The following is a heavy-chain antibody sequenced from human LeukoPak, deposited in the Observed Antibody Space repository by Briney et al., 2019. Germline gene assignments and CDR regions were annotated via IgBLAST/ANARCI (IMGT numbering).Heavy chain of an antibody. J-gene: IGHJ5*02. CDR2: ISYDGSNK. CDR1: GFTFSSYA. Sequence: PGGSLRLSCAASGFTFSSYAMHWVRQAPGKGLEWVAVISYDGSNKYYADSVKGRFTISRDNSKNTLYLQMNSLRSDDTAVYYCARAFQFGYSGYDQMGRFDPWGQGTLVTVSS. V-gene: IGHV3-30-3*01. D-gene: IGHD5-12*01. CDR3: ARAFQFGYSGYDQMGRFDP.